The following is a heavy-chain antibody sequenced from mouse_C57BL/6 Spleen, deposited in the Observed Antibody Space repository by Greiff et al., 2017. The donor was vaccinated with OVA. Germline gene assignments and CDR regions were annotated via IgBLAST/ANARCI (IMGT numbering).Heavy chain of an antibody. Sequence: EVKLMESGPELVKPGASAKMSCKASGYTFTDYNMHWVKQSHGKSLEWIGYINPNNGGTSYNQKFKGKATLTVNKSSSTAYMELRSLTSEDSAVYYCARWLLRDWYFGVWGTGTTVTVSS. CDR3: ARWLLRDWYFGV. J-gene: IGHJ1*03. V-gene: IGHV1-22*01. CDR1: GYTFTDYN. CDR2: INPNNGGT. D-gene: IGHD2-3*01.